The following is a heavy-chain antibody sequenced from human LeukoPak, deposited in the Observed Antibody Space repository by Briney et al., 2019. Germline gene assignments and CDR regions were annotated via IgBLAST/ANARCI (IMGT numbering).Heavy chain of an antibody. Sequence: ASVKVSCKASGGTFSSYAISWVRQAPGQGLEWMGWISAYNGNTNYAQKLQGRVTMTTDTSTSTAYMELRSLRSDDTAVYYCATGKGLQVDYWGQGTLVTVSS. V-gene: IGHV1-18*01. CDR2: ISAYNGNT. J-gene: IGHJ4*02. D-gene: IGHD4-11*01. CDR3: ATGKGLQVDY. CDR1: GGTFSSYA.